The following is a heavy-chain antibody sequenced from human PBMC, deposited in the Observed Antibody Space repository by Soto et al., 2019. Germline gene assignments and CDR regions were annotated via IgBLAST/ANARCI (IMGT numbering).Heavy chain of an antibody. CDR3: ARMRYPQRMDV. CDR1: GYTFTSYA. CDR2: INAGNGNT. D-gene: IGHD3-9*01. V-gene: IGHV1-3*01. J-gene: IGHJ6*02. Sequence: ASVKVSCKASGYTFTSYAMHWVRQAPGQRLERMGWINAGNGNTKYSQKFQGRVTITRDTSASTAYKELSSLRSEDTAVYYCARMRYPQRMDVWGQGTTVTVSS.